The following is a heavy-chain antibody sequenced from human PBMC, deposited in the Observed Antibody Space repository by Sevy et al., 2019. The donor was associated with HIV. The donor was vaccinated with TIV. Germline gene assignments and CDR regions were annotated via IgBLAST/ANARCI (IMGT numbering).Heavy chain of an antibody. D-gene: IGHD6-19*01. CDR1: EFMFSTYA. V-gene: IGHV3-30-3*01. CDR3: ARDAGYSTDWYPSDY. CDR2: ISYDGSRH. J-gene: IGHJ4*02. Sequence: GGSLRLSCAASEFMFSTYAMHWVRRAPGKGLEWVAVISYDGSRHYYGESVKGRFTISRDNSKNTLFLQMNSLRLEDTAFYYCARDAGYSTDWYPSDYWGQGTLVTVSS.